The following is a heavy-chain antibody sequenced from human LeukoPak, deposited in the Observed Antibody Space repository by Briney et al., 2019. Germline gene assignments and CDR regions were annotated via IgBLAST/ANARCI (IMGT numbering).Heavy chain of an antibody. Sequence: ASVKVSCKASGYTFTGYYMHWVRQAPGQGLEWMGWINPNTGGTNYAHKFQGRVTMTRDTSISTAYMELSSLGSDDTAVYYCASTYVDTAMVIVNWGQGTLVTVSS. V-gene: IGHV1-2*02. J-gene: IGHJ4*02. CDR1: GYTFTGYY. CDR2: INPNTGGT. D-gene: IGHD5-18*01. CDR3: ASTYVDTAMVIVN.